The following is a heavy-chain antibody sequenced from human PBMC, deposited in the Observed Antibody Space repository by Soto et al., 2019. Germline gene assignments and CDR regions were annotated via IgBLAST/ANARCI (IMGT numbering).Heavy chain of an antibody. CDR2: IYYSGST. Sequence: PSETLSLTCTVSGDSISNFYWSWIRQPPGKGLEWIGYIYYSGSTNYNPSLNSRVTISVDTSKNQFSLKLSSVTAADTAVYYCARLGSGSYSYYFDHWCQGTLVTISS. D-gene: IGHD3-10*01. J-gene: IGHJ4*02. V-gene: IGHV4-59*08. CDR1: GDSISNFY. CDR3: ARLGSGSYSYYFDH.